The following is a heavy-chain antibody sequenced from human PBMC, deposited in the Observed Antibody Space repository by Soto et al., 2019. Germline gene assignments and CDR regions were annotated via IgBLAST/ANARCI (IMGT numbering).Heavy chain of an antibody. Sequence: QVQLVESGGGVVQPGRSLRLSCAASGFTFSNYAMHWVRQAPGKGLEWVAVISDDGYNKYYADSVKGRFTISRDNSRNTLYLQMNSLRAEDTAVYYCARDRYSSATLFEYWGPGTLVSVSS. CDR1: GFTFSNYA. D-gene: IGHD6-19*01. J-gene: IGHJ4*02. CDR3: ARDRYSSATLFEY. CDR2: ISDDGYNK. V-gene: IGHV3-30-3*01.